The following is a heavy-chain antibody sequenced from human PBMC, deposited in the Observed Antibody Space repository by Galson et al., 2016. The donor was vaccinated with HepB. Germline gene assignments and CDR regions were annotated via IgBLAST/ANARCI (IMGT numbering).Heavy chain of an antibody. CDR3: AKDSVARAYCNGDCY. CDR2: ISGSGGTT. Sequence: SLRLSCAASGFAFSTYAMNWVRQAPGKGLEWVSSISGSGGTTYYADSVKGRFTISRDNSKNTLYLQMTSLRAEDPAIYYCAKDSVARAYCNGDCYWGQGTLVTVSS. J-gene: IGHJ4*02. D-gene: IGHD2-21*02. CDR1: GFAFSTYA. V-gene: IGHV3-23*01.